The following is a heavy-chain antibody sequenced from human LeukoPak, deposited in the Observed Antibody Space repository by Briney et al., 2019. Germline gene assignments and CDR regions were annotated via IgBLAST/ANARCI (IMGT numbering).Heavy chain of an antibody. J-gene: IGHJ4*02. D-gene: IGHD2-2*02. CDR2: INAGNGNT. V-gene: IGHV1-3*01. CDR1: GYTFTSYA. CDR3: ARTWSIPQNLDY. Sequence: GASVKVSCKASGYTFTSYAMHWVRQAPGQRLEWMGWINAGNGNTKYSQEFQGRVTITRDTSASTAYMELRSLKSDDTAVYYCARTWSIPQNLDYWGQGTLVTVSS.